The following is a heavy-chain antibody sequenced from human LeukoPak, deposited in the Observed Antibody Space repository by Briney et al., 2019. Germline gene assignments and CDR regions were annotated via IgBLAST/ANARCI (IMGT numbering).Heavy chain of an antibody. CDR3: ARRFYGGPFDY. CDR2: IFYSGSA. J-gene: IGHJ4*02. Sequence: TSETLSLTCIVSGDSISSTSYYWAWIRQPPGKGLEWIGMIFYSGSAYYTPSLRGRVTLSVDTSRNQFSLKLSSVTAADTAVYYCARRFYGGPFDYWGQGTLVTVSS. V-gene: IGHV4-39*01. D-gene: IGHD2/OR15-2a*01. CDR1: GDSISSTSYY.